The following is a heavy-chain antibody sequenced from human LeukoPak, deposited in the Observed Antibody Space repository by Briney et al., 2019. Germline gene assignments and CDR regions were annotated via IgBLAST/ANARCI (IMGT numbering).Heavy chain of an antibody. CDR2: ITGASTWT. D-gene: IGHD7-27*01. CDR1: GVTFRTYG. J-gene: IGHJ2*01. Sequence: GGSLRLSCEASGVTFRTYGMTWGRQAPGKGLEWVSGITGASTWTYYADSVKGRFTISRDNSKNTLHLHMDSLRAEDTAIYYCARELVSLGTGYFDLWGRGTLVTVSS. CDR3: ARELVSLGTGYFDL. V-gene: IGHV3-23*01.